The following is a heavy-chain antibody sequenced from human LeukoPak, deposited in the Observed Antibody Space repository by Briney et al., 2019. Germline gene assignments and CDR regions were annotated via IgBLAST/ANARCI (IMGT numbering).Heavy chain of an antibody. V-gene: IGHV1-69*13. CDR2: IIPIFGKA. D-gene: IGHD2-15*01. CDR1: GGTFSTYA. Sequence: GASVKVSCKASGGTFSTYAVTWVRQAPGQGLDWMGGIIPIFGKADYAQKIQHSVTITADESTSTAYMELSSLRSEDTALYYCARAGEYCSGGSCYSGVYFDYWGQGTLVTVSS. J-gene: IGHJ4*02. CDR3: ARAGEYCSGGSCYSGVYFDY.